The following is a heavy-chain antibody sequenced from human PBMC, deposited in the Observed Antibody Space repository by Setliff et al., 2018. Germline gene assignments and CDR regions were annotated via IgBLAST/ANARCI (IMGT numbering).Heavy chain of an antibody. CDR1: GFTFSTYW. Sequence: PGGSLRLSCAASGFTFSTYWMSWVRQAPGKGLVWVSRVNSDGSSITYADSVKGRFTISRDNAKNTLYLQMNGLRAEDTAVYYCARALGGNYFDYWGPGILVTVSS. J-gene: IGHJ4*02. CDR2: VNSDGSSI. D-gene: IGHD2-15*01. CDR3: ARALGGNYFDY. V-gene: IGHV3-74*01.